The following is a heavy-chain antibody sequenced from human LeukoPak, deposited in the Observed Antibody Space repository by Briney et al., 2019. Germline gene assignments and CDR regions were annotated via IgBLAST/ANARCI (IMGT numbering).Heavy chain of an antibody. V-gene: IGHV1-18*01. CDR3: ARDFTYYYDGSGYLFDY. CDR1: GYTFTSYG. D-gene: IGHD3-22*01. CDR2: ISAYNGNT. J-gene: IGHJ4*02. Sequence: ASVKVSCKASGYTFTSYGISWVRQAPGQGLEWMGWISAYNGNTNYAQKLQGRVTMTTDTSTSTAYMELRSLRSDDTAVYYCARDFTYYYDGSGYLFDYWGQGTLVTVSS.